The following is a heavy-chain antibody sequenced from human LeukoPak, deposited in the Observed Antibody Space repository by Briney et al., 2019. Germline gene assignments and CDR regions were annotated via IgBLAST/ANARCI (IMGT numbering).Heavy chain of an antibody. CDR2: INHSGST. CDR1: GGSFSGYY. V-gene: IGHV4-34*01. J-gene: IGHJ3*02. D-gene: IGHD3-9*01. Sequence: PSETLSLTCAVYGGSFSGYYWSWIRQPPGKGLEWIGEINHSGSTNYNPSLKSRVTISVDTSKNQFSLKLSSVTAADTAVYYCARGPQILRYFDWLLPPSDAFDIWGQGTMVTVSS. CDR3: ARGPQILRYFDWLLPPSDAFDI.